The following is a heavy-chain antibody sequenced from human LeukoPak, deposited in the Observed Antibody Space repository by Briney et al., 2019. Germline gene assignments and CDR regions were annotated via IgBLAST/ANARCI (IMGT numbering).Heavy chain of an antibody. D-gene: IGHD4-17*01. CDR3: ARPLTTVPTRSAFDI. CDR1: GYSFSSYW. V-gene: IGHV5-51*01. CDR2: IYPGDSDT. J-gene: IGHJ3*02. Sequence: AGESLKISCKGSGYSFSSYWIGWVRQMPGKGLEWMGIIYPGDSDTRYSPSFQGQVTISADKSISTAYLQWSSLKASDTAMYYCARPLTTVPTRSAFDIWGQGTMVTVSS.